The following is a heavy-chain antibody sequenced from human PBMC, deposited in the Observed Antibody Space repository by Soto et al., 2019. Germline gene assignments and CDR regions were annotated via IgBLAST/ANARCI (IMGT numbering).Heavy chain of an antibody. Sequence: SETLSLTCTVSGVSISSGDYYWSWIRQPPGKFLEWIGYIYYSGTTYYNPSLKSRVTISVDLSKNQFSLRLSSVTTADTALYYCARTTAVPNTLRSRYFFDYWGQGTLVTVSS. CDR2: IYYSGTT. V-gene: IGHV4-30-4*02. D-gene: IGHD4-17*01. J-gene: IGHJ4*02. CDR1: GVSISSGDYY. CDR3: ARTTAVPNTLRSRYFFDY.